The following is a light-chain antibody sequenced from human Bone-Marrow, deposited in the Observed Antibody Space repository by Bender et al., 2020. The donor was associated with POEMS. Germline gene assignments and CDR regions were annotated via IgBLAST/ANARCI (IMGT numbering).Light chain of an antibody. CDR2: LNTDGSH. CDR1: SGHTNYA. V-gene: IGLV4-69*01. CDR3: QTWGTGIVV. J-gene: IGLJ2*01. Sequence: QLVLTQSPSASASLGASVKLTCTLSSGHTNYAITWHQQQSERGPRFLMKLNTDGSHNKGDGTPDRFSGSSSGAERYLTISSVQSEDEADYYCQTWGTGIVVFGGGTKLTVL.